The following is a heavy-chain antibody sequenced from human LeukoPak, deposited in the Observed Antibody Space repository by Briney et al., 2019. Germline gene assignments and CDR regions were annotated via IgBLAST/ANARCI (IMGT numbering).Heavy chain of an antibody. CDR2: INPKSGGT. V-gene: IGHV1-2*02. Sequence: ASVKVSCKASGYSFTGYYMHWVRQAPGQGLEWMGWINPKSGGTNFAQKFQGRVTMTRDTSISTAYMELSSLKSDDTAVYYCARVAMSGIGSDDFWGQGTLVTASS. CDR3: ARVAMSGIGSDDF. J-gene: IGHJ4*02. D-gene: IGHD1-26*01. CDR1: GYSFTGYY.